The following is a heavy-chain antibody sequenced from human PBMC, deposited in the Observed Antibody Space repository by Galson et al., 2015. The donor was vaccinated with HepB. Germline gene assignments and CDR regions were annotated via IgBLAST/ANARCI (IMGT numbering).Heavy chain of an antibody. CDR3: ARAGGVYDFWSGYYLDI. V-gene: IGHV1-69*13. CDR2: IIPIFGTA. Sequence: SVKVSCKASGGTFSSYAISWVRQAPGQGLEWMGGIIPIFGTANYAQKFQGRVTITADESTSTAYMELSSLRSEDTAVYYCARAGGVYDFWSGYYLDIWGQGTMVTVSS. CDR1: GGTFSSYA. J-gene: IGHJ3*02. D-gene: IGHD3-3*01.